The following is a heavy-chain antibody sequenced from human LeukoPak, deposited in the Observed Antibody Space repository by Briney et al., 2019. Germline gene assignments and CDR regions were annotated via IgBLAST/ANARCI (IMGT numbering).Heavy chain of an antibody. CDR1: GFTFSSYS. D-gene: IGHD5-18*01. V-gene: IGHV3-21*01. Sequence: GGSLRLSCAASGFTFSSYSMNWVRQAPGKGLEWVSSISSSSSYIYYADSVKGRFTVSRDNAKNSSYLQINSLRADDTALYYCARGMTASAFDYWGQGTPVTVSS. CDR2: ISSSSSYI. J-gene: IGHJ4*02. CDR3: ARGMTASAFDY.